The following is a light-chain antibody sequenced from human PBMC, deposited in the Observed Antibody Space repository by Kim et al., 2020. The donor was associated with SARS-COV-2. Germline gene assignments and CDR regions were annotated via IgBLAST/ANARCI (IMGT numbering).Light chain of an antibody. V-gene: IGLV2-14*03. CDR2: DVS. J-gene: IGLJ1*01. CDR1: SSDGGGYTY. Sequence: QSITISCTGTSSDGGGYTYVSWYQQHPGKAPKLMIYDVSNRPSGVSNRFSGSKSGNTASLTISGLQAEDEADYYCSSYTSSSTLYVFGTGTKVTVL. CDR3: SSYTSSSTLYV.